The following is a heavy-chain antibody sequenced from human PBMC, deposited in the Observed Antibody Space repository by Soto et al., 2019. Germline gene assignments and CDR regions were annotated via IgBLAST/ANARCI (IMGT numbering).Heavy chain of an antibody. CDR1: GFTFSSYS. CDR3: ARGGKDQDIWGSYRQNSYYYYYYMDV. Sequence: GGSLRLSCAASGFTFSSYSMNWVRQAPGKGLEWVSYISSSSSTIYYADSVKGRFTISRDNAKNSLYLQMNSLRAEDTAVYYCARGGKDQDIWGSYRQNSYYYYYYMDVWGKGTTVTVSS. D-gene: IGHD3-16*02. J-gene: IGHJ6*03. CDR2: ISSSSSTI. V-gene: IGHV3-48*01.